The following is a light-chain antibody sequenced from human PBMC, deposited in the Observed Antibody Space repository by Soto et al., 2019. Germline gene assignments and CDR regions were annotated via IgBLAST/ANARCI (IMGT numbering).Light chain of an antibody. CDR3: QQYETSPWT. J-gene: IGKJ1*01. CDR2: GAS. Sequence: EIVLTQSPGTLSLSPGERATLSCRASQRSSTYLAWYQQKPGQAPRLVMYGASNRATDIPDRFTGSGSGTDFPLTISSLEPEDFGVYYCQQYETSPWTFGQGTRVEIK. V-gene: IGKV3-20*01. CDR1: QRSSTY.